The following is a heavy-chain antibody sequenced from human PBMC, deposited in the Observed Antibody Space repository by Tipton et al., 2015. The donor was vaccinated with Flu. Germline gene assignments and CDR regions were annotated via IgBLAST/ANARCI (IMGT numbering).Heavy chain of an antibody. CDR3: ARGTVVVVAATYRYYFDY. J-gene: IGHJ4*02. Sequence: TLSLTCAVYGGSCSGYYWSWIRQPPGKGLEWIGEINHSGSTNYNPSLKSRVTISVDTSKNQFSLKLSSVTAADTAVYYCARGTVVVVAATYRYYFDYWGQGTLVTVSS. D-gene: IGHD2-15*01. V-gene: IGHV4-34*01. CDR2: INHSGST. CDR1: GGSCSGYY.